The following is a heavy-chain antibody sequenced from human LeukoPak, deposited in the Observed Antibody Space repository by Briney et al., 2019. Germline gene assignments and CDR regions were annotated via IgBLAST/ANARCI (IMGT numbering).Heavy chain of an antibody. V-gene: IGHV3-30-3*01. CDR1: GFTFSSYA. J-gene: IGHJ4*02. CDR2: ISYDGGNK. D-gene: IGHD6-19*01. CDR3: AKDRYSSGWYSDFDY. Sequence: GTSLRLSCAASGFTFSSYAMHRVRQAPGKGLEWVAVISYDGGNKYYGDSVKGRFTISRDNSKNTVYLQMNSLRAEDTAVYYCAKDRYSSGWYSDFDYWGQGTLVTVSS.